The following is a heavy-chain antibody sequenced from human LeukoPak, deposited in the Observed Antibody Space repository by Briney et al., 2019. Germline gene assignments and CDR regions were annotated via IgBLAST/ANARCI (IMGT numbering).Heavy chain of an antibody. CDR2: ISGSVGRQ. CDR3: AKGRRITAAGPDAFDI. CDR1: GFTISSYA. V-gene: IGHV3-23*01. Sequence: GGYLRFSCAASGFTISSYAMSRLRQAPGNGLEWVSSISGSVGRQYTADSEKGRFTISRDNSKNTLYLQMNSLRAEDTAVYYCAKGRRITAAGPDAFDIWGQGTMVTVSS. D-gene: IGHD6-13*01. J-gene: IGHJ3*02.